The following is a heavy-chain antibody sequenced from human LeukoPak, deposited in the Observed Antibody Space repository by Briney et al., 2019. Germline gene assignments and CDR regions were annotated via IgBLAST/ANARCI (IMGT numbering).Heavy chain of an antibody. V-gene: IGHV3-66*02. CDR2: IYSGGST. CDR3: ARGIYGGNSWIDY. D-gene: IGHD4-23*01. CDR1: GLTFSSNY. Sequence: PGGSLRLSCAASGLTFSSNYMTWVRQAPGKGVEWVSVIYSGGSTYYADSVKGRFTISRDNSKNTLYLQMNSLRPEDTAVYYCARGIYGGNSWIDYWGQGTLVTVSS. J-gene: IGHJ4*02.